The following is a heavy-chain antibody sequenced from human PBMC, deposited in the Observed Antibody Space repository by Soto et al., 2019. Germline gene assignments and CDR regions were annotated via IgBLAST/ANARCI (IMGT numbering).Heavy chain of an antibody. D-gene: IGHD5-12*01. CDR2: IYDSGST. V-gene: IGHV4-31*03. CDR3: AREEGGGYDHRWFDP. J-gene: IGHJ5*02. Sequence: SETLSLTCTVSGGSISSSGYYWSWIRQHPGKGLEWIGYIYDSGSTYYNPSLKSRVTISVDTSKNQFSLKLSSVTAADTAVYYCAREEGGGYDHRWFDPWGQGTQVTVSS. CDR1: GGSISSSGYY.